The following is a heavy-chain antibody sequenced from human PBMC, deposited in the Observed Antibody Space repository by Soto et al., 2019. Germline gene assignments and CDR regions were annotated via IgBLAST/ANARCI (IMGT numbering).Heavy chain of an antibody. Sequence: RGSLRLSCASSGFTFSGYGMHWVRQAPGKGLEWVAVISYDGSNKYYADYVKGRVTISRDNSKNTLYLQMNSLRAEDTAVYYCAKPDYYDSSGYYYPVGAFDIWGQGTMVTVSS. CDR2: ISYDGSNK. D-gene: IGHD3-22*01. J-gene: IGHJ3*02. CDR3: AKPDYYDSSGYYYPVGAFDI. CDR1: GFTFSGYG. V-gene: IGHV3-30*18.